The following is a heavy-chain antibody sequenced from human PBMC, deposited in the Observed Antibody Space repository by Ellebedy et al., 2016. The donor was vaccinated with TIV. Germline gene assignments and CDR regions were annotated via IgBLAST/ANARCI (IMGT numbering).Heavy chain of an antibody. D-gene: IGHD5-24*01. V-gene: IGHV3-53*01. CDR1: GFIVSSNY. CDR3: ARATSGFDY. Sequence: GESLKISCAASGFIVSSNYMSWDRQAPGKGLEWVSGITYAGDTYYLGSVKGRFIISRDSAKNSLYLQMNSLRAEDTAVYYCARATSGFDYWGQGALATVSS. CDR2: ITYAGDT. J-gene: IGHJ4*02.